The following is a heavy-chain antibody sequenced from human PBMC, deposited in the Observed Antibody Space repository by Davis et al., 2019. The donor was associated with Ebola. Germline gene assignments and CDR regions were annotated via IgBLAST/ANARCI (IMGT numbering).Heavy chain of an antibody. V-gene: IGHV4-39*07. CDR3: ARVAYYYDSSGYHTGAFDI. J-gene: IGHJ4*02. Sequence: SETLSLTCTVSGGSISSSSYYWGWIRQPPGKGLEWIGSIYYSGSTYYNPSLKSRVTISVDTSKNQFSLKLSSVTAADTAVYYCARVAYYYDSSGYHTGAFDIWGQGTLVTVSS. CDR1: GGSISSSSYY. CDR2: IYYSGST. D-gene: IGHD3-22*01.